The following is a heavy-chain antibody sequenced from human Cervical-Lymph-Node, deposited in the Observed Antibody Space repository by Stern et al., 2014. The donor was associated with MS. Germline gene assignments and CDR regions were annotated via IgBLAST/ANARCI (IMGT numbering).Heavy chain of an antibody. V-gene: IGHV4-39*01. CDR1: GGSISSSSYY. CDR2: IYYSGST. J-gene: IGHJ4*02. Sequence: QVQLQESGPGLVKPSETLSLTCTVSGGSISSSSYYWGWIRQPPGKGLEWIGSIYYSGSTYYNPSLQSRVTISVDTSKNQFSLKLSSGTAADTAVYYCAIAAAYFDYWGQGTLVTVSS. D-gene: IGHD6-13*01. CDR3: AIAAAYFDY.